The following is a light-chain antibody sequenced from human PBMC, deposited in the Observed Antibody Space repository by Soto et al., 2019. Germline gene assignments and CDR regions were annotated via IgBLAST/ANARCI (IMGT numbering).Light chain of an antibody. V-gene: IGLV2-11*01. CDR3: CSYAGSYTLWV. Sequence: QSALTQPRSVSGSPGQSVTISCTGTSSDVGGYNFVSWYQQYPGKAPKLIIFDVRKRPSGVPDRFSGSKSGNTASLTISGLQAEDEAEYYCCSYAGSYTLWVFGGGTKLTVL. CDR1: SSDVGGYNF. CDR2: DVR. J-gene: IGLJ3*02.